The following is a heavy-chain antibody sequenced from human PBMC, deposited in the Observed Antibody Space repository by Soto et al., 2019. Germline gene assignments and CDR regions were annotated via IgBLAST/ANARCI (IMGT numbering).Heavy chain of an antibody. D-gene: IGHD6-19*01. J-gene: IGHJ4*02. Sequence: QVHLVESGGGVVQPGRSLRLSCAASGFTFSTYGMHWVRQAPGKGLEWVALIRNHGREDSYADSVKGRFTISRDNSKNTLYLQMNSLRADDTAVYYCVRGPWLVGDVTSFDYWGQGTLVTVSS. CDR1: GFTFSTYG. V-gene: IGHV3-33*01. CDR2: IRNHGRED. CDR3: VRGPWLVGDVTSFDY.